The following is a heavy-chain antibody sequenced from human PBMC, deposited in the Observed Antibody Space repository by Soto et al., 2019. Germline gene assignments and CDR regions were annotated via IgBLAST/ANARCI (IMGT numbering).Heavy chain of an antibody. CDR1: GFTFSSYA. CDR3: AKNLLEDNDYVGGSYLLYYFDY. CDR2: ISGSGGST. D-gene: IGHD3-16*02. Sequence: GGSLRLSCAASGFTFSSYAMSWVRQAPGKGLEWVSAISGSGGSTYYADSVKGRFTISRDNSKNTLYLQMNSLRAEDTAVYYCAKNLLEDNDYVGGSYLLYYFDYWGKGTLVTVSS. V-gene: IGHV3-23*01. J-gene: IGHJ4*02.